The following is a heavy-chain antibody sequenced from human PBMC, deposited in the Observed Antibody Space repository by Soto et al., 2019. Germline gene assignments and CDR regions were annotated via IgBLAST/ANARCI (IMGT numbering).Heavy chain of an antibody. V-gene: IGHV3-23*01. CDR3: AKGGLLPRANRWF. D-gene: IGHD3-16*02. J-gene: IGHJ4*02. CDR2: ITGSGADT. Sequence: PGGSLRLSCAASGFTFRNYPMTWVRQAPGKGLDWVSTITGSGADTYYPNSVKGRVTISRDNPKNTLYLQINSLRAEDTAIYYCAKGGLLPRANRWFWGQGTLVTVSS. CDR1: GFTFRNYP.